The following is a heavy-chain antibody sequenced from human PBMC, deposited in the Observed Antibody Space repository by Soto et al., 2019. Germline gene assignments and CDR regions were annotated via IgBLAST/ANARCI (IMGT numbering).Heavy chain of an antibody. CDR1: GASISSNNW. Sequence: QVHLQESGPGLVKPSGTLSLTCAISGASISSNNWWSWVHQPPGKGLEWIGEMYHSGRSNYNPSLQSRVTISVDKSKNQFSPKLSSVTAADTAVYYCATNFDWLIDYWGQGSLVTVSS. D-gene: IGHD3-9*01. CDR2: MYHSGRS. V-gene: IGHV4-4*02. J-gene: IGHJ4*02. CDR3: ATNFDWLIDY.